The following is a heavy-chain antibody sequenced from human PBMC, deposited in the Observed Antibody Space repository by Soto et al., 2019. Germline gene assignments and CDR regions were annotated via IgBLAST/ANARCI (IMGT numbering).Heavy chain of an antibody. Sequence: PSETLSLTCTVSGGSISSYYWSWIRQPPGKGLEWIGYIYYSGSTNYNPSLKSRVTISVDTSKNQFSLKLSSVTAADTAVYYCARDRAPMVRGVIRNNWFDPWGQGTLVTVSS. J-gene: IGHJ5*02. V-gene: IGHV4-59*01. D-gene: IGHD3-10*01. CDR3: ARDRAPMVRGVIRNNWFDP. CDR2: IYYSGST. CDR1: GGSISSYY.